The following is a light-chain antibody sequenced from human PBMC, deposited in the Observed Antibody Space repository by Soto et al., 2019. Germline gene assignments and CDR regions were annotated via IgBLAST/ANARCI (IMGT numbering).Light chain of an antibody. CDR1: QTIDNT. J-gene: IGKJ5*01. V-gene: IGKV3-15*01. CDR3: QQYNNWPPIT. CDR2: DAS. Sequence: EIVMTQSPATLSLSPGERAALSCRASQTIDNTLAWYQRKPGQAPRLLIYDASTRATGVPARFSGSGSGTDFTLTISSLQSEDFAVYYCQQYNNWPPITFGQGTRLEIK.